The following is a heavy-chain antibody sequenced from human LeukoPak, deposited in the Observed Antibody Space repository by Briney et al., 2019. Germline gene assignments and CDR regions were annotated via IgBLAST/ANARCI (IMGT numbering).Heavy chain of an antibody. D-gene: IGHD1-26*01. V-gene: IGHV1-18*01. CDR3: ARGVVGATISVPEDAFDI. CDR1: GYTFTSYG. J-gene: IGHJ3*02. CDR2: ISAYNGNT. Sequence: GASVKVSCKASGYTFTSYGISWVRQAPGQGLEWMGRISAYNGNTNYAQKLQGRVTMTTDTSTSTAYMELRSLRSDDTAVYYCARGVVGATISVPEDAFDIWGQGTMVTVSS.